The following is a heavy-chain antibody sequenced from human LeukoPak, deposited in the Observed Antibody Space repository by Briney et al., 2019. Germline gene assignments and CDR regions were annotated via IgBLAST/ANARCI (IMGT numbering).Heavy chain of an antibody. J-gene: IGHJ4*02. CDR2: IYYSGST. D-gene: IGHD3-22*01. Sequence: SEALSLTCTVSGGAISSSHYYSGWIRQPPGKGLEWIGSIYYSGSTSYNSSLKSRVTISVDTSKNQFSLKLSSVTAADTAVYYCAILPARDTYYYDSSGYYRPGVHWGQGTLVTVSS. CDR1: GGAISSSHYY. V-gene: IGHV4-39*07. CDR3: AILPARDTYYYDSSGYYRPGVH.